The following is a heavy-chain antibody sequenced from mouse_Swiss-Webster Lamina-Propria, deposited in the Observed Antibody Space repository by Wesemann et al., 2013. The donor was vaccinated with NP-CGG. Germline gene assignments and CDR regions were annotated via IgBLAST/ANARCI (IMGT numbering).Heavy chain of an antibody. CDR3: ARQYGNYYFDY. Sequence: GGLVKPGGSLKLSCAASGFTFSSYAMSWVRQTPEKRLEWVATISSGGSYTYYPDSVKGRFTISRDNAKNTLYLQMSSLRSEDTAMYYCARQYGNYYFDYWGQGTTLTVSS. CDR1: GFTFSSYA. V-gene: IGHV5-9-3*01. J-gene: IGHJ2*01. CDR2: ISSGGSYT. D-gene: IGHD2-10*02.